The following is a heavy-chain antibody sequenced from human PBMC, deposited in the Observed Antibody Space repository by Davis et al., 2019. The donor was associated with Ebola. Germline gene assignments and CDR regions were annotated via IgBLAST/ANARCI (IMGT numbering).Heavy chain of an antibody. J-gene: IGHJ4*02. CDR1: GFTFSSYG. Sequence: GESLKISCAASGFTFSSYGMRWVRQAPGKGLEWVAVIWYDGSNKYYADSVKGRFTISRDNSKNTLYLQMNSLRAEDTAVYYCASGLGIAIWDLYGSGTKREGKVRFDYWGQGTLVTVSS. D-gene: IGHD3-10*01. V-gene: IGHV3-33*01. CDR2: IWYDGSNK. CDR3: ASGLGIAIWDLYGSGTKREGKVRFDY.